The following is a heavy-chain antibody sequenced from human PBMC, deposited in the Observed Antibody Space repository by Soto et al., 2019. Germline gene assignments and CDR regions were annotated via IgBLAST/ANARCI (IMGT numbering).Heavy chain of an antibody. Sequence: EVQLVESGGGLVQPGGSLRLSCAASGFTFSSYWMHWVRQAPGKGLVWVSRINSDGSSTTYADSVKGRFTISRDNAKNTLYLQMNSLRAEDTAVYYCARSHGDYSHFQHWGQGTLVTVSS. CDR2: INSDGSST. CDR1: GFTFSSYW. J-gene: IGHJ1*01. CDR3: ARSHGDYSHFQH. V-gene: IGHV3-74*01. D-gene: IGHD4-17*01.